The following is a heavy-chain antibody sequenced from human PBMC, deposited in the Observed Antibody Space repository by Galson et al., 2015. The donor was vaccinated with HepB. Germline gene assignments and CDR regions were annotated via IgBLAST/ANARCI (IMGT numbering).Heavy chain of an antibody. V-gene: IGHV3-30*18. J-gene: IGHJ3*02. Sequence: SLRLSCAASGFTFSSYGMHWVRQAPGRGLEWVAVISYDGSNKYYADSVKGRFTISGDNSKNTLYLQMNSLRAEDTAVYYCAKDSGSRAKGADAFDIWGQGTMVTVSS. CDR3: AKDSGSRAKGADAFDI. CDR1: GFTFSSYG. D-gene: IGHD3-10*01. CDR2: ISYDGSNK.